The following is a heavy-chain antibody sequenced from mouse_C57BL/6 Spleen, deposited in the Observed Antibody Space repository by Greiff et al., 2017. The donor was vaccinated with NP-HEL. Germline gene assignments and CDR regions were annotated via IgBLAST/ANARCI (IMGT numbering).Heavy chain of an antibody. CDR1: GYTFTSYW. CDR3: ARSSRDYAMDY. V-gene: IGHV1-69*01. CDR2: IDPSDSYT. J-gene: IGHJ4*01. Sequence: QVQLQQPGAELVMPGASVKLSCKASGYTFTSYWMHWVKQRPGQGLEWIGEIDPSDSYTNYNQKFNGKSTLTVDKSSSTAYMQLSSLTSEDSAVYYCARSSRDYAMDYWGQGTSVTVSS.